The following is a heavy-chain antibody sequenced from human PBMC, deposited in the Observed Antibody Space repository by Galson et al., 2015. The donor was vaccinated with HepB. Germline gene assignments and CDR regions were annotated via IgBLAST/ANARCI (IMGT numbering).Heavy chain of an antibody. V-gene: IGHV3-21*01. CDR2: ISSSSSYI. CDR1: GFTFSSYS. D-gene: IGHD2-2*01. Sequence: SLRLSCAASGFTFSSYSMNWVRQAPGKGLEWVSSISSSSSYIYYADSVKGRFTISRDNAKNSLYLQMNSLRAEDTAVYYCACAEVVVPAANDYYYMDVWGKGTTVTVSS. J-gene: IGHJ6*03. CDR3: ACAEVVVPAANDYYYMDV.